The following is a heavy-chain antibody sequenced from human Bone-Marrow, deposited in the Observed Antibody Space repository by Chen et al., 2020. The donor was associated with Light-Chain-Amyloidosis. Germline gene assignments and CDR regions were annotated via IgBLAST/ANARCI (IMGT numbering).Heavy chain of an antibody. Sequence: QVQLVESGGGVVQPGRSLRLSCAASGFTFSSYVMHWVRQAPGKGLEWVAFISYDGINKYYADSVKGRFTISRDNSRNTLYLQMNSLRAEDTALYSCAREGGAVRYCSDGVCSHTRVPAMDVWGQGTTVTVSS. CDR2: ISYDGINK. CDR1: GFTFSSYV. J-gene: IGHJ6*02. D-gene: IGHD2-8*01. CDR3: AREGGAVRYCSDGVCSHTRVPAMDV. V-gene: IGHV3-30-3*01.